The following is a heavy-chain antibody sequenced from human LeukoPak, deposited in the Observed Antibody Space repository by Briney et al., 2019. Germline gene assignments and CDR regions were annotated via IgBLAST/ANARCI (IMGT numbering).Heavy chain of an antibody. D-gene: IGHD3-10*01. V-gene: IGHV3-23*01. CDR3: AKDRTYYYGSGSYYGPGWFDP. CDR1: RFTFSSYG. CDR2: ISGSGGST. Sequence: GGSLRLSCVTSRFTFSSYGMDWVRQAPGKGLEWVSAISGSGGSTYYADSVKGRFTISRDNSKNTLYLQMNSLRAEDTAVYYCAKDRTYYYGSGSYYGPGWFDPWGQGTLVTVSS. J-gene: IGHJ5*02.